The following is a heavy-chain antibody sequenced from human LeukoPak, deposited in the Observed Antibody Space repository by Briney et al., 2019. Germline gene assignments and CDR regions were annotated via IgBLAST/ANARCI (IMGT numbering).Heavy chain of an antibody. Sequence: PGGSLRLSCAASGFTFSSYGMHWVRQAPGKGLEWVAVISYDGSNKYYADSVKGRFIISRDNSKNTLCLRMNSLRAEDTAVYYCAKDGNPTYYYDSSGSPAAWGQGTLVTVSS. CDR3: AKDGNPTYYYDSSGSPAA. CDR2: ISYDGSNK. J-gene: IGHJ5*02. CDR1: GFTFSSYG. D-gene: IGHD3-22*01. V-gene: IGHV3-30*18.